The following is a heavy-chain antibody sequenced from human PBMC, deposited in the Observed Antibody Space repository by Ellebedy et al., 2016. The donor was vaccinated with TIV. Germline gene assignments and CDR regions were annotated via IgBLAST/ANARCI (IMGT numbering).Heavy chain of an antibody. V-gene: IGHV1-18*01. D-gene: IGHD3-10*01. J-gene: IGHJ4*02. CDR3: ARGGRITMVRGVMGLFDY. CDR2: ISAYNGNT. Sequence: ASVKVSCXASGYTFTSYGISWVRQAPGQGLEWMGWISAYNGNTNYAQKLQGRVTMTTDTSTSTAYMELRSLRSDDTAVYYCARGGRITMVRGVMGLFDYWGQGTLVTVSS. CDR1: GYTFTSYG.